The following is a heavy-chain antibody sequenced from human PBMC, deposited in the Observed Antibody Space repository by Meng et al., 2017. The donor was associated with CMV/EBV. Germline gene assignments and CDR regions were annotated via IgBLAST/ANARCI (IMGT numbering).Heavy chain of an antibody. CDR2: IMPLSGFT. CDR1: GIPFRPNA. CDR3: VFEGVDILTGSYKKFFDS. D-gene: IGHD3-9*01. J-gene: IGHJ4*02. V-gene: IGHV1-69*10. Sequence: SVKVSCKGSGIPFRPNAINWVRLAPGHGLEWMGGIMPLSGFTSYAQRFQGRITITADKSTSTTYMDLSSLTSEDAAVYYCVFEGVDILTGSYKKFFDSWGQGTLVTVSS.